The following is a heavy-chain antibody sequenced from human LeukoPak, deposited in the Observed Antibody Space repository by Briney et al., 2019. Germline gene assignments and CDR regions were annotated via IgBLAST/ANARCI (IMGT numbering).Heavy chain of an antibody. CDR1: GYTFTSYG. D-gene: IGHD2-2*01. V-gene: IGHV1-18*01. J-gene: IGHJ6*03. Sequence: ASVKVSCKASGYTFTSYGISWVRQAPGQGLEWMGWISAYNGNTNYAQKLQGRVTMTTDTSTSTAYMELGSLRSDDTAVYYCARRSSKGVPAARYYYYYMDVWGKGTTVTVSS. CDR2: ISAYNGNT. CDR3: ARRSSKGVPAARYYYYYMDV.